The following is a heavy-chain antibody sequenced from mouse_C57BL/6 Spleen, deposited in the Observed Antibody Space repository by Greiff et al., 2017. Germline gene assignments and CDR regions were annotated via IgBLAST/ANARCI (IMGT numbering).Heavy chain of an antibody. J-gene: IGHJ2*01. Sequence: VKLQESGAELVKPGASVKISCKASGYAFSSYWMNWVKQRPGKGLEWIGQIYPGDGDTNYNGQFKGKATLTADKSSSTAYMQLSSLTSEDSAVYCCARGGYYSNYDYFDYWGQGTTLTVSS. V-gene: IGHV1-80*01. CDR2: IYPGDGDT. CDR1: GYAFSSYW. CDR3: ARGGYYSNYDYFDY. D-gene: IGHD2-5*01.